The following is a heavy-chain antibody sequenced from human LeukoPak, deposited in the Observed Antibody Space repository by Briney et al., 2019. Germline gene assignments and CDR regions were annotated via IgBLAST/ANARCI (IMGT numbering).Heavy chain of an antibody. CDR3: ARQGYSSSRIYYYYYYMDV. J-gene: IGHJ6*03. D-gene: IGHD6-13*01. CDR1: GYSFTSYW. CDR2: IYPGDSDT. Sequence: GESLKISCKGSGYSFTSYWIGWVRQMPGKGLEWMGIIYPGDSDTRYSPSFQGQVTISADKSISTAYLQWSSLKASDTAMYYCARQGYSSSRIYYYYYYMDVWGKGTTVTVSS. V-gene: IGHV5-51*01.